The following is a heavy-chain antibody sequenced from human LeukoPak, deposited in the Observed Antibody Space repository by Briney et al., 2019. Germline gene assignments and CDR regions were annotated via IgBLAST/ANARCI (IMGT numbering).Heavy chain of an antibody. Sequence: SETLSLTCTVSGGSISSYYWSWIRQPPGKGLEWIGYIYYSGSTNYNPSLKSRVTISVDTSKNQFSLKLSSVTAADTAVYYCARVGYCSGGSCLFDPWGQGTLVTVSS. CDR2: IYYSGST. CDR1: GGSISSYY. CDR3: ARVGYCSGGSCLFDP. J-gene: IGHJ5*02. V-gene: IGHV4-59*01. D-gene: IGHD2-15*01.